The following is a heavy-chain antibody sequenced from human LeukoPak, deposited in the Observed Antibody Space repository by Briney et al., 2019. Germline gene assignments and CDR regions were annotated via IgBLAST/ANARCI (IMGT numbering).Heavy chain of an antibody. V-gene: IGHV4-39*07. CDR1: GGSISSSSYC. D-gene: IGHD5-24*01. J-gene: IGHJ4*02. CDR2: IYYSGST. Sequence: SETLSLTCTVSGGSISSSSYCWGWIRQPPGKGLEWIGSIYYSGSTYYNPSLKSRVTISVDTSKNQFSLKLSSVTAADTAVYYCARGVATIGRDIDYWGQGTLVTVS. CDR3: ARGVATIGRDIDY.